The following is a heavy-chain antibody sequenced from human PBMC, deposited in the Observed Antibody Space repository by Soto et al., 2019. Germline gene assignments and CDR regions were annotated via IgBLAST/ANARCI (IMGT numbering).Heavy chain of an antibody. D-gene: IGHD3-10*01. CDR2: INHSGST. CDR1: GGSFSGYY. J-gene: IGHJ4*02. Sequence: SETLSLTCAVYGGSFSGYYWSWIRQPPGKGLEWIGEINHSGSTNYNPSLKSRVTISVDTSKNQFSLKLSSVTAADTAAYYCASSTMAHFDYWGQGTLVTVSS. V-gene: IGHV4-34*01. CDR3: ASSTMAHFDY.